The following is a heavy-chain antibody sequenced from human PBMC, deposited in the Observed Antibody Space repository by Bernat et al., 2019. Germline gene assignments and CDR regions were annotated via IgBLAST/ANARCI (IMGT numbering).Heavy chain of an antibody. CDR1: GDSVSSNNAA. CDR3: AREYSDKTGNYAIDV. J-gene: IGHJ3*01. CDR2: TYYRSKWYD. V-gene: IGHV6-1*01. D-gene: IGHD3-9*01. Sequence: QVQLQQSGPGLVKPSQIVSLTCAISGDSVSSNNAAWNWIRQSPSRGLEWLGRTYYRSKWYDDYAVSVNSRISINPDTSKNKFSLQLNSVTAEDTAMYYCAREYSDKTGNYAIDVWGQGTIVTVSS.